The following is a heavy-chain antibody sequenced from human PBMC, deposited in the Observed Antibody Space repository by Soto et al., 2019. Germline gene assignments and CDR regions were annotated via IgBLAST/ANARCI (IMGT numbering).Heavy chain of an antibody. D-gene: IGHD3-16*02. J-gene: IGHJ4*02. CDR3: ARHHMAFGGILAPFDY. Sequence: SETLSLTCTVSGDSISSNACYWDWIRQPPGKGLEWIGSIYYSGSTYYSASLKSRVTISVDTSKNQFSLKLTSVTAADTAVYSCARHHMAFGGILAPFDYWGPGTLVTVSS. CDR1: GDSISSNACY. CDR2: IYYSGST. V-gene: IGHV4-39*01.